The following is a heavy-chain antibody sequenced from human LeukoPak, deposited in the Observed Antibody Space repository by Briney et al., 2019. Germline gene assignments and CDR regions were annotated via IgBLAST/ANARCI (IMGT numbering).Heavy chain of an antibody. CDR1: GGSISSGSYY. D-gene: IGHD1-1*01. V-gene: IGHV4-39*01. Sequence: PSETLSLTCTVSGGSISSGSYYWDWIRQPPGKGLEWIGDIYSSGKTNYNPSLRSRVTMSIDPSKNQFSLNLNSVSATDTAVYYCARHFTERTWFDPWGQGTLVTVSS. CDR3: ARHFTERTWFDP. CDR2: IYSSGKT. J-gene: IGHJ5*02.